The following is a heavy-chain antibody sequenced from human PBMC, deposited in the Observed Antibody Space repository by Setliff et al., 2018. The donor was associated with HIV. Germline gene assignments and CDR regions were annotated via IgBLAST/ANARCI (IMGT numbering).Heavy chain of an antibody. CDR1: GFTFSDFW. V-gene: IGHV3-7*03. J-gene: IGHJ5*02. CDR3: TRVLLGTNAVYGVVSNRFDP. D-gene: IGHD2-8*01. Sequence: PGGSLRLSCEASGFTFSDFWMHWVRQAPGKGLEWVASIKQDGSEKYYGDAVKGRLTISRDNAKRSLYLQMNSLRAEDTAVYYCTRVLLGTNAVYGVVSNRFDPWGQGTLVTVSS. CDR2: IKQDGSEK.